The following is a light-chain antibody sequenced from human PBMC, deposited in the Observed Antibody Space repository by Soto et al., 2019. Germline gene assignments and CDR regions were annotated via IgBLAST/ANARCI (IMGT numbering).Light chain of an antibody. CDR2: EGS. CDR1: SSDVGSYNV. CDR3: CSYAGSSKV. Sequence: QSVLTQPASVSGSPGQSITISCTGTSSDVGSYNVVSWYQQHPGKAPKLMIYEGSKRPSGVSNRFSGSKSGNTASLTISGLQAEDEADYYCCSYAGSSKVFGGGTKLTVL. V-gene: IGLV2-23*01. J-gene: IGLJ2*01.